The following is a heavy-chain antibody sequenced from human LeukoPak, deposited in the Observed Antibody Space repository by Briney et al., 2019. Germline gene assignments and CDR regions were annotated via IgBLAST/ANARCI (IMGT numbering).Heavy chain of an antibody. CDR1: GGSISSGDYY. V-gene: IGHV4-30-4*01. CDR2: IYYSGST. J-gene: IGHJ5*02. Sequence: SQTLSLTCTVSGGSISSGDYYWSWIRQPPGKGLEWTGYIYYSGSTYYNPSLKSRVTISVDTSKNQFSLKLSSVTAADTAVYYCTRDGAYDFYGFDPWGQGTLVTVSS. D-gene: IGHD3-3*01. CDR3: TRDGAYDFYGFDP.